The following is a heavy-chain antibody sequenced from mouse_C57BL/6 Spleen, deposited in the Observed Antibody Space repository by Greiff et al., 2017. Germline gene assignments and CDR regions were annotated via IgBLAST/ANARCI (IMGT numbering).Heavy chain of an antibody. Sequence: EVQLQESGTVLARPGASVKMSCKTSGYTFTSYWMHWVKQRPGQGLEWIGAIYPGNSDTSYNQKFKGKAKLTAVTSASTAYMELSSLTHADSAVKYCTRLWLRLDYYAMDYWGQGTSVTVSS. V-gene: IGHV1-5*01. J-gene: IGHJ4*01. CDR2: IYPGNSDT. CDR1: GYTFTSYW. D-gene: IGHD2-2*01. CDR3: TRLWLRLDYYAMDY.